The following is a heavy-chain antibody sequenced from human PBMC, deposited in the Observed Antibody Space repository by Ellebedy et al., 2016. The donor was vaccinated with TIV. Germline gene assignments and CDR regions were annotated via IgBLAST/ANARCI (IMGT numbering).Heavy chain of an antibody. V-gene: IGHV3-30*07. CDR1: KFAFSQFA. Sequence: GESLKISCVASKFAFSQFAMHWVRQAPGKGPEWVAETSYDEATKWYADSVKGRFTISRDNSKSTLFLHMNSLRVEDTAIYYCAREVFGIGWSEADLWGLGTLVTVSS. CDR3: AREVFGIGWSEADL. J-gene: IGHJ5*02. CDR2: TSYDEATK. D-gene: IGHD3-10*02.